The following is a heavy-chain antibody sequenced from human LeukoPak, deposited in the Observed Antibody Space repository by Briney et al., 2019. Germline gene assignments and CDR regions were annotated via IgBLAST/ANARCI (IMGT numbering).Heavy chain of an antibody. CDR1: GFTFSSYA. D-gene: IGHD1-26*01. CDR3: AKDPDSGSYSNPGDY. J-gene: IGHJ4*02. CDR2: ISGSGGST. Sequence: GGSLRLSCAASGFTFSSYAMSWVRQAPGKGLEWVSAISGSGGSTYYADSVKGRFTISRDNSKNTLYLQMNSLRAEDTAVYYCAKDPDSGSYSNPGDYWGQGTLVAVSS. V-gene: IGHV3-23*01.